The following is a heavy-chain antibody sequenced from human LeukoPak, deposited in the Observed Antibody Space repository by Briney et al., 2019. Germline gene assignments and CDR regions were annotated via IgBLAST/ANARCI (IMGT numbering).Heavy chain of an antibody. CDR2: FYYSETT. D-gene: IGHD5-18*01. V-gene: IGHV4-59*01. J-gene: IGHJ4*02. CDR3: ARKREVEDSYGYKLAFYFDY. Sequence: PSETLSLTCTVSGDSISNYYWSWIRQSPGKGLEWIGFFYYSETTNYNPSLKSRATISEDMSKNQLSLRLTSVTAADTAVYYCARKREVEDSYGYKLAFYFDYWGQGILATVSS. CDR1: GDSISNYY.